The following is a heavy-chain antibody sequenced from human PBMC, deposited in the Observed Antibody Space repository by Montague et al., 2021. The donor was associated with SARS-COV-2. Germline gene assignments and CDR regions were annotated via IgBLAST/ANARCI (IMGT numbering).Heavy chain of an antibody. CDR3: AVNSNYYYYYGMDV. D-gene: IGHD4-11*01. CDR2: IYHSGST. V-gene: IGHV4-38-2*02. CDR1: GYSISSGYY. Sequence: SETLSLTCTVSGYSISSGYYWGWIRQPPGKGLEWIVSIYHSGSTYYNPSPQSRVTISVDTTKNQFSLKLSSVTAADTAVYYCAVNSNYYYYYGMDVWGQGTTVTVSS. J-gene: IGHJ6*02.